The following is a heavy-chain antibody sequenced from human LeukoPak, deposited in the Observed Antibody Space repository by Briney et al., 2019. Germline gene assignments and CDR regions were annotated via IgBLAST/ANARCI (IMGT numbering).Heavy chain of an antibody. J-gene: IGHJ4*02. CDR3: AKDRAAATYYFDY. V-gene: IGHV3-30*18. CDR1: VFTFSSYG. Sequence: PAGSLRLSCAASVFTFSSYGMHWVRPAPGKGVEWVAVISYDGSNKYYADSVKGGFTISRDNSKNTLYLQMNSLRADDTAVYYCAKDRAAATYYFDYWGQGTLVTVSS. D-gene: IGHD6-13*01. CDR2: ISYDGSNK.